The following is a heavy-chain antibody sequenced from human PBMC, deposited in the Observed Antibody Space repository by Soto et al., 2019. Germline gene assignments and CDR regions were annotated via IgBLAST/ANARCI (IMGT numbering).Heavy chain of an antibody. V-gene: IGHV3-30*18. CDR3: AKSRGSGNNGMDV. J-gene: IGHJ6*02. D-gene: IGHD3-10*01. CDR1: GFTFSSYG. CDR2: ISYDGSNK. Sequence: QVQLVESGGGVVQPGRSLRLSCAASGFTFSSYGMHWVRQAPVKGLEWVAVISYDGSNKYYADSVKGRFTISRDNSKNTLYLQMNSLRAEDTAVYYCAKSRGSGNNGMDVWGQRTTVTVSS.